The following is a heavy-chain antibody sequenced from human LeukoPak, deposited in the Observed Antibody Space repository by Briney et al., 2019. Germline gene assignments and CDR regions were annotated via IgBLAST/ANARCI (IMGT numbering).Heavy chain of an antibody. CDR1: GGTFSSYA. CDR2: IIPIFGTA. V-gene: IGHV1-69*05. CDR3: ARDYGYNWNYGGGGWFDP. Sequence: TVKVSCKASGGTFSSYAISWVRQAPGQGLEWMGRIIPIFGTANYAQKFQGRVTITTDESTSTAYMELSSLRSEDTAVYYCARDYGYNWNYGGGGWFDPWGQGTLVTVSS. J-gene: IGHJ5*02. D-gene: IGHD1-7*01.